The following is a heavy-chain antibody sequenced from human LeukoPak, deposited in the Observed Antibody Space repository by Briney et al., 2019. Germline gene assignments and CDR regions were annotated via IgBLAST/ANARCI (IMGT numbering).Heavy chain of an antibody. J-gene: IGHJ4*02. CDR1: GFTFSSYA. D-gene: IGHD6-19*01. CDR2: ISGSGGST. V-gene: IGHV3-23*01. Sequence: GGSLRLSCAASGFTFSSYAMSWVRQAPGKGLEWVSAISGSGGSTYYADSVKGRFTISRDNSKNTLYLQMNSLRAEDTAVYYCAKDRNSGCYPAYYFDYWGQGTLVTVSS. CDR3: AKDRNSGCYPAYYFDY.